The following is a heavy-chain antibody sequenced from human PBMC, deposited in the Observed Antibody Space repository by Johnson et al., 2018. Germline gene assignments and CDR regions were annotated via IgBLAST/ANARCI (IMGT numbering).Heavy chain of an antibody. CDR3: ARMWFGEKYHYYMDV. J-gene: IGHJ6*03. CDR1: GFTFDDYG. Sequence: VQLVQSGGGVVRPGGSLRLSCAASGFTFDDYGMSWVRQAPGKGLEWVSGINWNGGSTGYADSVKGRFTISRDNAKNSLHLQMNSLRAEDTALYYCARMWFGEKYHYYMDVWGKGTTVTVSS. CDR2: INWNGGST. D-gene: IGHD3-10*01. V-gene: IGHV3-20*04.